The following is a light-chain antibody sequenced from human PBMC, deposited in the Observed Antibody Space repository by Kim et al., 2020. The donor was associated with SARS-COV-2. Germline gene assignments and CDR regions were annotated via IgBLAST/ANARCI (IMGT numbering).Light chain of an antibody. CDR2: KDS. V-gene: IGLV3-27*01. Sequence: SGSTGQTARITCSGDVLAKKYARWFQQKPGQAPVLVIYKDSERPSGIPERFSGSSSGTTVTLTISGAQVEDEADYYCYSAADKGVFGTGTKVTVL. J-gene: IGLJ1*01. CDR3: YSAADKGV. CDR1: VLAKKY.